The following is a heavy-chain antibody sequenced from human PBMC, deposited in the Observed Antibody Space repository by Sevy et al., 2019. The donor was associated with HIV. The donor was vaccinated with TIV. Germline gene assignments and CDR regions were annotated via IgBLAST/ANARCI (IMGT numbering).Heavy chain of an antibody. D-gene: IGHD3-10*01. CDR1: GFTFSLHS. Sequence: GGSLRLSCAASGFTFSLHSMNWVRQAPGKGLEWVSYISTSSIHIYYADSVKGRFTISRDNAKNSLYLQMNSLRAEDTAVYFCARDLQYYYGSNYYMDVWGKGTMVTVSS. CDR2: ISTSSIHI. J-gene: IGHJ6*03. V-gene: IGHV3-21*01. CDR3: ARDLQYYYGSNYYMDV.